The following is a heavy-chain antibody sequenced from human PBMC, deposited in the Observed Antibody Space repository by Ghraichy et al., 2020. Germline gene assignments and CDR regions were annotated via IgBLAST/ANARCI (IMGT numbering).Heavy chain of an antibody. J-gene: IGHJ6*02. V-gene: IGHV4-59*01. CDR3: AREGATGHQYYYYGMDV. CDR2: IYYSGST. CDR1: GGPISSYY. Sequence: SETLSLTCTVSGGPISSYYWSWIRQPPGKGLEWIGYIYYSGSTNYNPSLKSRVTISVDTSKNQFSLKLSSVTAADTAVYYCAREGATGHQYYYYGMDVWGQGTTVTVSS. D-gene: IGHD5-12*01.